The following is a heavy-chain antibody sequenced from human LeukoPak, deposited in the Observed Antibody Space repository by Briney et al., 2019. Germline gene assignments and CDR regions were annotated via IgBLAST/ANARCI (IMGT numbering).Heavy chain of an antibody. CDR3: ARGAGTSWFDY. V-gene: IGHV1-2*02. J-gene: IGHJ4*02. CDR2: TNPNSGVT. D-gene: IGHD2-2*01. Sequence: ASVKVSCKPSGYTFTVNYLHWVRQAPGQGLEWVGWTNPNSGVTFYAQNFQGRVTMTRDTSVTTAYMELSSLTSDDTAVYYCARGAGTSWFDYWGQGSLVTVSS. CDR1: GYTFTVNY.